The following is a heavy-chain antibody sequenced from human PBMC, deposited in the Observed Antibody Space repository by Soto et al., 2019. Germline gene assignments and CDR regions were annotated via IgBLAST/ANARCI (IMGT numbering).Heavy chain of an antibody. V-gene: IGHV5-10-1*01. CDR2: IDPGDSSA. CDR1: GYTFFIFW. D-gene: IGHD2-2*01. J-gene: IGHJ4*02. CDR3: ARRYCSRADCYSDS. Sequence: GESLKISCHGSGYTFFIFWIVWVRQVPGKGLEWVGRIDPGDSSATYSPTFQGHVTISADRSTRSAYLQWRSLRASDTAIYFCARRYCSRADCYSDSWGQGSLVTVPQ.